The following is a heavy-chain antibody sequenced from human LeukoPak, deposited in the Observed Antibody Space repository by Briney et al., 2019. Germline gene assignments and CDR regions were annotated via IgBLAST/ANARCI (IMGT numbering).Heavy chain of an antibody. V-gene: IGHV3-74*03. D-gene: IGHD2-21*02. CDR1: GFTFNKYW. Sequence: QPGGSLRLSCAASGFTFNKYWMQWVRQAPGKGLEWVSRIKSDGTGTTYADSVKGRFTISRDNAKNMMFLEMSSLRAEDTAVYYCARSCGDDRYHKVPGDYWGQGTLVTVSS. CDR2: IKSDGTGT. J-gene: IGHJ4*02. CDR3: ARSCGDDRYHKVPGDY.